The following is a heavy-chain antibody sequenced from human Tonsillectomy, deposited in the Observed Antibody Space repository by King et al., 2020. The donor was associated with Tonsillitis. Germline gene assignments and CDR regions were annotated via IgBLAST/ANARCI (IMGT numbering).Heavy chain of an antibody. V-gene: IGHV3-23*04. Sequence: VQLVESGGGLVQPGGSLRLSCAASGFTFSSYAMNWVRQAPGKGLEGVSGISGSGDSTYYADSVEGRFTISRDNSKNTLYLQMNSLRAEDTAVYYCAKARSRGAGFDYWGQGTLVTVSS. CDR1: GFTFSSYA. D-gene: IGHD6-19*01. J-gene: IGHJ4*02. CDR3: AKARSRGAGFDY. CDR2: ISGSGDST.